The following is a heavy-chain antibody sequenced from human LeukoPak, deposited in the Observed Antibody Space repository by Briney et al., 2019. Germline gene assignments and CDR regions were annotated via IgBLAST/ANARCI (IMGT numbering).Heavy chain of an antibody. CDR3: ARALGYCSGGSCYSDPYYYYGIDV. V-gene: IGHV3-64*01. D-gene: IGHD2-15*01. CDR2: ISSNGGST. Sequence: PGGSLRLSCAASGFTFSRYAMHWVRQAPGKGLEYVSAISSNGGSTYYANSVKGRFTISRDNSRNTLYLQMGSLRAEDMAVYYCARALGYCSGGSCYSDPYYYYGIDVWGQGTTVTVSS. CDR1: GFTFSRYA. J-gene: IGHJ6*02.